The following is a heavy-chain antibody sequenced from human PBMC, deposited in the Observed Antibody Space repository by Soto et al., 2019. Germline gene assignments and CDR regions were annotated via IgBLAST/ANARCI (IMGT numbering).Heavy chain of an antibody. D-gene: IGHD2-2*01. J-gene: IGHJ4*02. V-gene: IGHV3-21*01. CDR1: GFTFSSYS. CDR3: ARDPPATRPYYFDY. CDR2: ISSSSSYI. Sequence: GGSLRLSCAASGFTFSSYSMNWVRQAPGKGLEWVSSISSSSSYIYYADSVKGRFTISRDNAKNSLYLQMNSLRAEDTAVYYCARDPPATRPYYFDYWGQGTLVTVYS.